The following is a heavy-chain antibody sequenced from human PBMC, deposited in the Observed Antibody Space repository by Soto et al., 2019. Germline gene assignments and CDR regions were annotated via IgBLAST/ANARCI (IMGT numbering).Heavy chain of an antibody. J-gene: IGHJ6*03. CDR2: IIPIFGTA. V-gene: IGHV1-69*13. CDR1: GGTFSSYA. Sequence: SVKVSCKASGGTFSSYAISWVRQAPGQGLEWMGGIIPIFGTANYAQKFQGRVTITADESTSTAYMELSSLRSEDTAVYYCARDGYCSGGSCWSYYMDVWGKGTTVTVSS. D-gene: IGHD2-15*01. CDR3: ARDGYCSGGSCWSYYMDV.